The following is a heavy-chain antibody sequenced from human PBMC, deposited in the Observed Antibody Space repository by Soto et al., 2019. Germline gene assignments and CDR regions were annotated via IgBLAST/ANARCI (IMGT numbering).Heavy chain of an antibody. J-gene: IGHJ5*02. D-gene: IGHD3-9*01. Sequence: SVKVSCKASGGTFSSYAISWVRQAPGQGLEWMGGIIPIFGTANYAQKFQGRVTITADESTSTAYMELSSLRSEDTAVYYCARELYYDILTGTNWFDPWGQGTLVTVSS. V-gene: IGHV1-69*13. CDR2: IIPIFGTA. CDR3: ARELYYDILTGTNWFDP. CDR1: GGTFSSYA.